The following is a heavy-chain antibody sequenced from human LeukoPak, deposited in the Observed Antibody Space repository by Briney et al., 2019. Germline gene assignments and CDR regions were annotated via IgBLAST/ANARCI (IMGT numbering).Heavy chain of an antibody. CDR1: NYSISSGYY. V-gene: IGHV4-38-2*01. CDR3: ARIRMITFGGVIVRTYYFDY. CDR2: IYHRGNT. J-gene: IGHJ4*02. Sequence: PSETLSLTCAVSNYSISSGYYWGWIRQPPGKGLEWIGSIYHRGNTYYNPSLKSRVTISVDTSKNQFSLKLSFVTAADTAVYYCARIRMITFGGVIVRTYYFDYWGQGTLVIVSS. D-gene: IGHD3-16*02.